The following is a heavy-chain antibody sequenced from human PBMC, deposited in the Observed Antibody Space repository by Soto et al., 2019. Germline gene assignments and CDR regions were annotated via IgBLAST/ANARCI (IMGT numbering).Heavy chain of an antibody. D-gene: IGHD6-6*01. V-gene: IGHV1-2*02. CDR1: GYTFTGNY. J-gene: IGHJ3*02. CDR2: INPNSGCT. CDR3: ARDGDSSSPFDI. Sequence: QVQLVQSGAEVKKPGASVKVSCKASGYTFTGNYMHWVRQAPGHGLEWMGWINPNSGCTHYAQKFQGRVTVTRDTSISTAYMELSRLRSDDTAVYYCARDGDSSSPFDIWGQGTMVTVSS.